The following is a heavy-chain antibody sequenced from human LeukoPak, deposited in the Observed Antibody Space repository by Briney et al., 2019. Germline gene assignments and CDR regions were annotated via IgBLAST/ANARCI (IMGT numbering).Heavy chain of an antibody. Sequence: ASVKLSCKASGYTFTGYYMDWVRQAPGQGLEWMGWINTNSGGTNYEQKFQGRVTMTRDTSISTAYMELSRLRSDDTAVYYCTRDPKQPEHLYYYYYYMDVWGKGTTVTVSS. CDR3: TRDPKQPEHLYYYYYYMDV. V-gene: IGHV1-2*02. CDR1: GYTFTGYY. CDR2: INTNSGGT. J-gene: IGHJ6*03. D-gene: IGHD1-14*01.